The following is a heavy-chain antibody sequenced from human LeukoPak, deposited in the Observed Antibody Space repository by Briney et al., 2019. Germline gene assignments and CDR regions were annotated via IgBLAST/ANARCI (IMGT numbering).Heavy chain of an antibody. CDR3: LVVVVAATHYFDY. V-gene: IGHV4-39*01. D-gene: IGHD2-15*01. Sequence: PSETLSLTCTVPGGSISSTTYYWGGIRQPPGKGLTWIGSIYSGGSTYYNPSLKSRVTISVDTSNDQFSLRLSSVTAADTAVHYCLVVVVAATHYFDYWGQGTLVTVSS. J-gene: IGHJ4*02. CDR2: IYSGGST. CDR1: GGSISSTTYY.